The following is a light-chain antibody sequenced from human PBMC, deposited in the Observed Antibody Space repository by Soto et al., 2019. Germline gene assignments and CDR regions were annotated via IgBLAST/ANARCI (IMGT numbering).Light chain of an antibody. CDR1: QSISSY. J-gene: IGKJ2*01. CDR2: AAS. Sequence: DIQMTQSPSSLSASVGDRVTITCRASQSISSYLNWYQQKPGKAPKLLIYAASSLQSGVPSRFSGSGSGTDLTLTISSLQPEDFATHYCQQSYSTPPSFGQGTKLEIK. V-gene: IGKV1-39*01. CDR3: QQSYSTPPS.